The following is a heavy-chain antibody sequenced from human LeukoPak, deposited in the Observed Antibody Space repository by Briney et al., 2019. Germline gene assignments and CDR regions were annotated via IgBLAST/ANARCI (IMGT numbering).Heavy chain of an antibody. CDR1: GGSISSSSYY. V-gene: IGHV4-39*01. CDR3: ARQGDGYNSGGFDY. Sequence: PSETLSLTCTVSGGSISSSSYYWGWIRQPPGKGLEWIGSIYYSGSTYYNPSLKSRVTISVDTSKNQFSLKLSSVTAADTAVYYCARQGDGYNSGGFDYWGQGTLVTVSS. D-gene: IGHD5-24*01. J-gene: IGHJ4*02. CDR2: IYYSGST.